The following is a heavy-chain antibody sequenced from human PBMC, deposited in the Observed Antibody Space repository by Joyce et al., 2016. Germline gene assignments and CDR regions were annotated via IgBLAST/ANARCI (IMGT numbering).Heavy chain of an antibody. D-gene: IGHD4-23*01. CDR2: IDQNDSGT. V-gene: IGHV5-10-1*03. Sequence: EDHLVQSGAEMKKPGESLRISCMVSGYTFVNYWGSWVRQMHGKGLEWRGGIDQNDSGTDYSPAFQGHVTISADKSISTAYLQWSSLKASDTAIYYCARHRGGGNFVPFDYWGQGTLVTVSS. J-gene: IGHJ4*02. CDR3: ARHRGGGNFVPFDY. CDR1: GYTFVNYW.